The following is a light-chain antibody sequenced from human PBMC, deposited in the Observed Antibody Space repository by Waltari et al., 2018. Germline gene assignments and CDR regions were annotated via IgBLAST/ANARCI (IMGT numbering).Light chain of an antibody. CDR3: QQSLSPPWT. CDR2: AAS. CDR1: QTVRTY. V-gene: IGKV1-39*01. J-gene: IGKJ1*01. Sequence: DIQMTQSPSSLTASVGDRITITCRASQTVRTYLNWYQQRPGRAPKLLIFAASTLQRGVPLRFSGSGSVTDFILTISSLQPEDFATYYCQQSLSPPWTFGQGTRVEIK.